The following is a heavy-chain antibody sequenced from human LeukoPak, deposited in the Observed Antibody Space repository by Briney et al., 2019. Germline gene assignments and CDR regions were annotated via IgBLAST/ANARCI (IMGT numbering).Heavy chain of an antibody. V-gene: IGHV4-34*01. CDR1: GGSFSGYY. D-gene: IGHD2-2*01. J-gene: IGHJ4*02. Sequence: SETLSLTCAVYGGSFSGYYWSWIRQPPGKGLEWIGEINHSGSTNYNPSLKSRVTISVDTSKNQFSLKLSSVTAADTAVYYCARGYRILLWSPYYFDYWGQGTLVTVSS. CDR2: INHSGST. CDR3: ARGYRILLWSPYYFDY.